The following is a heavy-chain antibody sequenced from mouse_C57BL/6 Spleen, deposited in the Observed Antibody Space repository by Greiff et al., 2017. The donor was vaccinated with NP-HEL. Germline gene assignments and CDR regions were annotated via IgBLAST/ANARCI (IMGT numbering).Heavy chain of an antibody. CDR2: ISDGGSYT. J-gene: IGHJ4*01. V-gene: IGHV5-4*03. Sequence: EVKLVESGGGLVKPGGSLKLSCAASGFTFSSYAMSWVRQTPEKRLEWVATISDGGSYTYYPDNVKGRFTISRDNAKNNLYLQMSHLKSEDTAMYYCARALSTVVVPYYAMDYWGQGTSVTVSS. D-gene: IGHD1-1*01. CDR1: GFTFSSYA. CDR3: ARALSTVVVPYYAMDY.